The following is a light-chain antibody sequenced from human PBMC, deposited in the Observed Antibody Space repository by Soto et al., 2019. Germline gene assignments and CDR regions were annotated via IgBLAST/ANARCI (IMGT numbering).Light chain of an antibody. CDR2: SAS. J-gene: IGKJ1*01. V-gene: IGKV3-20*01. CDR3: QQYAGSPRT. Sequence: EIVLPQSPGTLSLSPGARSPLSCRASQNLGTLYLAWFQQKSGQAPRLLTYSASRRATGIPDRFTGSGSGTDFTLTINRVEPEDFAVYFCQQYAGSPRTFGQGTKVDIK. CDR1: QNLGTLY.